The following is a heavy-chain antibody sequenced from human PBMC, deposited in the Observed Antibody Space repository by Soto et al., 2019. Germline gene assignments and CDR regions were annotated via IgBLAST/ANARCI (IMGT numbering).Heavy chain of an antibody. D-gene: IGHD6-25*01. CDR2: INPGSGGT. J-gene: IGHJ5*02. Sequence: ASVKVSCKASGYTFSDRNMHWVRQAPGQGLEWMAWINPGSGGTDDAQKFQGRVTMTRDTSISTAYMELSSLTSDDTAVYYCARGVGSSWFDPWGQGTLVTVSS. CDR3: ARGVGSSWFDP. CDR1: GYTFSDRN. V-gene: IGHV1-2*02.